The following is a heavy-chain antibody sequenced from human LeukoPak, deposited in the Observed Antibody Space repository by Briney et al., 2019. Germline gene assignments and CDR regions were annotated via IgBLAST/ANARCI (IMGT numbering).Heavy chain of an antibody. V-gene: IGHV3-21*01. Sequence: GGSLRLSCAASGFTFSSYWMNWVRQAPGKGLEWVSFIDSGSSYIYYADSVKGRFTISRDNAKNSLYLQMNSLRAEDTAVYYCAIIAAAGRTYYYYMDVWGKGTTVTISS. CDR3: AIIAAAGRTYYYYMDV. CDR2: IDSGSSYI. CDR1: GFTFSSYW. J-gene: IGHJ6*03. D-gene: IGHD6-13*01.